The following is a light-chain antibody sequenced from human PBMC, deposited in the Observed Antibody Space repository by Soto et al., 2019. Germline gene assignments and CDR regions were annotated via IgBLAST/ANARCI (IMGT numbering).Light chain of an antibody. J-gene: IGKJ4*01. CDR2: WAS. CDR1: QSVLSSSNNKNS. V-gene: IGKV4-1*01. Sequence: DIVMTQSPDSLAVSLGERATFNCKSSQSVLSSSNNKNSLAWYQQRPGQSPKLLIYWASTRESGVPDRFSGSGSGTDVTLTISSLQAEDVAVYYCQQYYSPPLTFGGGTKVEI. CDR3: QQYYSPPLT.